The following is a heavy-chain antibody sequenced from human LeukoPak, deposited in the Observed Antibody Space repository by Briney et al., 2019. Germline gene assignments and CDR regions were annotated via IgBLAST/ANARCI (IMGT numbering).Heavy chain of an antibody. Sequence: GASVKVSCKASGYTFTDYYIHWVRQAPGQGLEWMGRINPNSAGTNYAQKFQGRVTMTRDTSISTAYMELSRLRSDDTAVYYCARGGARGYSFGYDAFDIWGQGTMVTVSS. CDR1: GYTFTDYY. J-gene: IGHJ3*02. D-gene: IGHD5-18*01. CDR3: ARGGARGYSFGYDAFDI. CDR2: INPNSAGT. V-gene: IGHV1-2*06.